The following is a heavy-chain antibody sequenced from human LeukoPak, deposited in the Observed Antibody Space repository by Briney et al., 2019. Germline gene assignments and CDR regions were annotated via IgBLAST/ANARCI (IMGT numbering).Heavy chain of an antibody. Sequence: PGGSLRLSCVGSPVTFGTSAMSWVRQAPGKGLEWASAVSAGGTNTYYADSVEGRFTISRDNSKDTLYLHMDSLRVEDTAQYFCSRINCSGGTCYHYFDDWGQGTLVTVSS. CDR1: PVTFGTSA. D-gene: IGHD2-15*01. CDR3: SRINCSGGTCYHYFDD. CDR2: VSAGGTNT. J-gene: IGHJ4*02. V-gene: IGHV3-23*01.